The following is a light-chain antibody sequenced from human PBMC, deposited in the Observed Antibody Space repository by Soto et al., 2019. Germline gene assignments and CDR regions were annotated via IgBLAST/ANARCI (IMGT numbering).Light chain of an antibody. CDR3: QQYMRSVT. V-gene: IGKV3-20*01. CDR1: QTVDSTF. CDR2: GAS. J-gene: IGKJ1*01. Sequence: EIVLTQSPGSLSLSPRERATLSCRASQTVDSTFCAWYQKKPGQAPRLLIYGASKRATDIPDRFSGSGSGTDFALTISRLEPEDFAVYYGQQYMRSVTVGQDTKVQIK.